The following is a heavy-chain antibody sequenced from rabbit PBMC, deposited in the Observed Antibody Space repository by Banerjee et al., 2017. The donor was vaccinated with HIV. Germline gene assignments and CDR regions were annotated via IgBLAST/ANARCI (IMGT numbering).Heavy chain of an antibody. J-gene: IGHJ4*01. D-gene: IGHD4-2*01. Sequence: QQQLEESGGGLVKPGGTLKLTCKASGFSFSSYYYMCWVRQAPGKGPEWIACIANGDGRPYYATWAKGRFSISKTSSTTVTLQMTSLTAADTATYFCARGANYAGGGFNLWGQGTLVTVS. CDR3: ARGANYAGGGFNL. CDR2: IANGDGRP. V-gene: IGHV1S45*01. CDR1: GFSFSSYYY.